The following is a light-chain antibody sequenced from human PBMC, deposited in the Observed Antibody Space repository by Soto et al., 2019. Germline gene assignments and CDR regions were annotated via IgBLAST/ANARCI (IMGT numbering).Light chain of an antibody. CDR1: SRDVVGYNY. Sequence: QSVLTQPASVSGSPGQSITISCTGTSRDVVGYNYVSWYQQHPGKAPKLMIYDVSNRPSGVSNRFSGSKSGNTASLTISGLQAEDEADYYCSSYTSSSTLLYVFGTGTKVTVL. V-gene: IGLV2-14*01. J-gene: IGLJ1*01. CDR3: SSYTSSSTLLYV. CDR2: DVS.